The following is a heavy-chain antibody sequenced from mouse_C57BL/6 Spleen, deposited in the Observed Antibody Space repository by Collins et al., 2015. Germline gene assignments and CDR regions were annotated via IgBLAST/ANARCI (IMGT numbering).Heavy chain of an antibody. J-gene: IGHJ4*01. D-gene: IGHD2-1*01. CDR1: GYTFTSYV. V-gene: IGHV1-14*01. CDR2: INPYNDGT. CDR3: ARVYYGNYHGPMDY. Sequence: EVQLQQSGPELVKPGASVKMPCKASGYTFTSYVMHWVKQKPGQGLEWIGYINPYNDGTKYNEKFKGKATLTSDKSSSTAYMELSSLTSEDSAVYYCARVYYGNYHGPMDYWGQGTSVTVSS.